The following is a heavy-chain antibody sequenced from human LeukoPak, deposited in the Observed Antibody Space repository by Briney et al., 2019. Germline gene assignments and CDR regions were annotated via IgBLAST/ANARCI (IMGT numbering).Heavy chain of an antibody. CDR3: AGEGLRGRANKYSFDY. J-gene: IGHJ4*02. Sequence: GRSLRLSCAASGFTFSSYAMHWVRQAPGKGLEWVAVISYDGSNKYYADSVKGRFTISRDNSKNTLYLQMNSLRAEDTAVYYCAGEGLRGRANKYSFDYWGRATLPTVSS. V-gene: IGHV3-30*04. CDR1: GFTFSSYA. D-gene: IGHD1-26*01. CDR2: ISYDGSNK.